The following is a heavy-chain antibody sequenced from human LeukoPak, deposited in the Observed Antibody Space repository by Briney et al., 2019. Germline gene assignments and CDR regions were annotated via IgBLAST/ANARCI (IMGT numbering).Heavy chain of an antibody. J-gene: IGHJ3*02. CDR1: GYSFTSYW. V-gene: IGHV5-51*01. D-gene: IGHD3-22*01. Sequence: GESLKISCKGSGYSFTSYWIGWVRQMPGKGLEWMGIIYPGDSDTRYSPSFQGQVTISADKSISTAHLQWSSLKASDTAMYFCARHPRNYHDSSGYYSDDAFDIWGQGTMVTVSS. CDR3: ARHPRNYHDSSGYYSDDAFDI. CDR2: IYPGDSDT.